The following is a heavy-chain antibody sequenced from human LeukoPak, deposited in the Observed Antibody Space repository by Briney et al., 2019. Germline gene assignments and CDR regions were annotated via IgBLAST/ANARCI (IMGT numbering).Heavy chain of an antibody. CDR1: GFTFDDYA. CDR2: ISGDGGIT. J-gene: IGHJ4*02. V-gene: IGHV3-43*02. CDR3: AKDIGGYSFAAEY. D-gene: IGHD5-18*01. Sequence: QPGGSLRLSCAASGFTFDDYAMHWVRQGPGKGLEWVSLISGDGGITYYGDSVKGRLTISRDNSKNSLYLQMNSLRTEETALYYCAKDIGGYSFAAEYWGQGTLVTVSS.